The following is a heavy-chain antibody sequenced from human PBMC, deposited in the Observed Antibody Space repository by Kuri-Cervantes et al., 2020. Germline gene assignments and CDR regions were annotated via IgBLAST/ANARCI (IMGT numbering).Heavy chain of an antibody. CDR2: VYYSGST. CDR3: ARDTGS. Sequence: SETLSLTCAVSGGSVSNNNWWTWVRQPPGKGLEWIGYVYYSGSTRYNPSLKSRVTISVDTSKNQFSLKLSSVTAADTAVYYCARDTGSWGQGTLVTVSS. D-gene: IGHD4-11*01. CDR1: GGSVSNNNW. J-gene: IGHJ5*02. V-gene: IGHV4-4*02.